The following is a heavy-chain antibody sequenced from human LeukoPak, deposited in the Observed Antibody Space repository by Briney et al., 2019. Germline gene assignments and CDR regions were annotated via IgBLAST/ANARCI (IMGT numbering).Heavy chain of an antibody. CDR1: GFTFSSHA. CDR2: ISYDGSNK. V-gene: IGHV3-30*10. D-gene: IGHD2-15*01. J-gene: IGHJ6*03. Sequence: GRSLRLSCAASGFTFSSHAMHWVRQAPGKGLEWVAVISYDGSNKYYTDSVKGRFTISRDNSKNTLYLQMNSLRAEDTAVYYCGSGGSYYYYYYYMDVWGKGTTVTVSS. CDR3: GSGGSYYYYYYYMDV.